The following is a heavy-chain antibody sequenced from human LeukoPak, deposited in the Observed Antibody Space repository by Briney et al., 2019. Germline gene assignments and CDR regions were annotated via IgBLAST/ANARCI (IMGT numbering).Heavy chain of an antibody. Sequence: GGSLTLSCAASGFTVSSNYMSWVRQAPGKGLEWVSVIYSGGSTYYADSVKGRFTISRDNSKNTLYLQMNSLRAEDTAVYYCARGRGYDDRFDYWGQGTLVTVSS. CDR1: GFTVSSNY. CDR2: IYSGGST. CDR3: ARGRGYDDRFDY. V-gene: IGHV3-66*01. J-gene: IGHJ4*02. D-gene: IGHD5-12*01.